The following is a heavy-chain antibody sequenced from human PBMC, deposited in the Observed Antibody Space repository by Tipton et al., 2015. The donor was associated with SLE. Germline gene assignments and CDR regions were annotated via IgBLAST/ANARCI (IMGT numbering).Heavy chain of an antibody. CDR3: ARSLDTFDI. Sequence: GLVKPSETLSLTCTVSGSISRAYWSWIRQSPGKGLQWIGDIYYSGSTSYNPSLKSRVSISLDSSKNQFSLRLTSVTAADTARYYCARSLDTFDIWGQGTLAIVSS. CDR1: GSISRAY. V-gene: IGHV4-59*08. CDR2: IYYSGST. J-gene: IGHJ3*02.